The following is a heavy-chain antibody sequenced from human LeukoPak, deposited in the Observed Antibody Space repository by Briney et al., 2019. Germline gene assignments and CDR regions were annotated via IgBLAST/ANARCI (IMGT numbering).Heavy chain of an antibody. CDR1: RFTLSGYW. J-gene: IGHJ6*03. Sequence: GGALRLSCAASRFTLSGYWMSWVRQATGKGLEWVANIYRDGSEKYYVDSVKGRFTISRDNAKNSLYLQINGLGVDDTAVYYCARGGSGRKYYYMDVWGKGTTVTVSS. CDR3: ARGGSGRKYYYMDV. CDR2: IYRDGSEK. V-gene: IGHV3-7*04. D-gene: IGHD1-26*01.